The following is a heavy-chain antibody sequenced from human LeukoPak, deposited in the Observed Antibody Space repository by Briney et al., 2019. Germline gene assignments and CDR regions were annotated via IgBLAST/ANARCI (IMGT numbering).Heavy chain of an antibody. V-gene: IGHV1-8*01. J-gene: IGHJ3*02. D-gene: IGHD3-22*01. CDR1: GYDFSRYD. Sequence: ASVKVSCKASGYDFSRYDINWVRLAPGQGLEWMGWMNPNNGDTDYAQNFQGRVTMTRDMSTSTVYMELSSLRSEDTAVYYCARASYYYDSSGYYSRLLTYDAFDIWGQGTMVTVSS. CDR3: ARASYYYDSSGYYSRLLTYDAFDI. CDR2: MNPNNGDT.